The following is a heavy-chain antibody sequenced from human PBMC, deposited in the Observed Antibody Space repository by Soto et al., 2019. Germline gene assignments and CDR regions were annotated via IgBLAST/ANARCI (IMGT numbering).Heavy chain of an antibody. D-gene: IGHD6-6*01. Sequence: SETRSLSCTVSGGSVNSDSYYWSWIRQPPGRGLEWIGYIYYTGSTNYNPSLKSRVTISIDTSRNQFSLKLSSVTAADTAVYYCAREFSNSPEAFDSWGQGSPVTVSS. CDR2: IYYTGST. CDR3: AREFSNSPEAFDS. CDR1: GGSVNSDSYY. V-gene: IGHV4-61*01. J-gene: IGHJ4*01.